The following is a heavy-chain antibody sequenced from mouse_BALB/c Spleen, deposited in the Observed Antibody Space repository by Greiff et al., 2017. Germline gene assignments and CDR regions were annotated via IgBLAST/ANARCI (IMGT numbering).Heavy chain of an antibody. Sequence: EVHLVESGGGLVQPKGSLKLSCAASGFTFNTYAMNWVRQAPGKGLEWVARIRSKSNNYATYYADSVKDRFTISRDDSQSMLDLQMNNLKTEDTAMYCCVRDLYAMDYWGQGTSVTVSS. V-gene: IGHV10-1*02. CDR3: VRDLYAMDY. CDR2: IRSKSNNYAT. J-gene: IGHJ4*01. CDR1: GFTFNTYA.